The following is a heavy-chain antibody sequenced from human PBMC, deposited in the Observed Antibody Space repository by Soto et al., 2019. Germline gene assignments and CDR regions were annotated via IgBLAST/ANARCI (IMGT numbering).Heavy chain of an antibody. J-gene: IGHJ1*01. Sequence: EVQLVESGGGLVQPGGSLRLSCAASGFTFSRTWMSWVRQAPGKGLEWVANIKEDGSEKYYVDSVEGRFTISRGNDQNSLYPEANSLRVAHTAVYCCGRGVTGGQGTLVTVSS. CDR2: IKEDGSEK. D-gene: IGHD2-21*02. CDR1: GFTFSRTW. V-gene: IGHV3-7*01. CDR3: GRGVT.